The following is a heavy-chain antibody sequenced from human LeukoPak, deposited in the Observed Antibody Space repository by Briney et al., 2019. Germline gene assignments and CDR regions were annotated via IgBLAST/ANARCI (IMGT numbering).Heavy chain of an antibody. J-gene: IGHJ4*02. V-gene: IGHV4-39*01. D-gene: IGHD2-15*01. Sequence: SQTLSLTCAVSGGSISSGGYYWGWIRQPPGKGLEGIGSIYYSGSTYYNPSLKSRVTISVDTSKNQFSLKLSSVTAADTAVYYCARQIVVVVAANHYFDYWGQGALVTVSS. CDR1: GGSISSGGYY. CDR2: IYYSGST. CDR3: ARQIVVVVAANHYFDY.